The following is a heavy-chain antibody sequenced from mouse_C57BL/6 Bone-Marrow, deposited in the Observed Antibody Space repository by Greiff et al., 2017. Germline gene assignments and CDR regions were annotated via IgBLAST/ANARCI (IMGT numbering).Heavy chain of an antibody. V-gene: IGHV5-6*01. J-gene: IGHJ4*01. CDR2: ISSGGSYT. CDR3: ARQIYYDYDYAMDY. CDR1: GFTFSSYG. Sequence: EVKLVESGGDLAKPGGSLKLSCAASGFTFSSYGMSWVRQTPDKRLEWVATISSGGSYTYYPDSVKGRFTISRDNAKNTLYLQMSSLKSEDTAMYYCARQIYYDYDYAMDYWGQGTSVTVSS. D-gene: IGHD2-4*01.